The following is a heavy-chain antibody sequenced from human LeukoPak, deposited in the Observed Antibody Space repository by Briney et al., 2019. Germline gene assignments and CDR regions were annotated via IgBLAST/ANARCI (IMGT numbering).Heavy chain of an antibody. D-gene: IGHD5-18*01. V-gene: IGHV1-69*06. J-gene: IGHJ6*03. Sequence: SVKVSCKASGGTFSSYAISWVRQAPGQGLEWMGGIIPIFGTANYAQKFQGRVTITADKSTSTAYMELSSLRSEDTAVYYCARGAIQLWLLVDYYYYYMDVWGKGTTVTVSS. CDR3: ARGAIQLWLLVDYYYYYMDV. CDR2: IIPIFGTA. CDR1: GGTFSSYA.